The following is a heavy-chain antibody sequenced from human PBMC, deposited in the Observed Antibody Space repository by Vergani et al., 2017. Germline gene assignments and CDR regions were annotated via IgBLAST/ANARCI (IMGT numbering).Heavy chain of an antibody. D-gene: IGHD4-17*01. CDR1: GGSISSSSYY. J-gene: IGHJ6*03. Sequence: QLQLQESGPGLVKPSETLSLTCTVSGGSISSSSYYWSWIRQPAGKGLEWIGRIYTSGSTNYNPSLKSRVTISVDTSKNQFSLKLSSVTAADTAVYYCARDSPTVTTGYYYYYMDVWGKGTTVTVSS. V-gene: IGHV4-61*02. CDR2: IYTSGST. CDR3: ARDSPTVTTGYYYYYMDV.